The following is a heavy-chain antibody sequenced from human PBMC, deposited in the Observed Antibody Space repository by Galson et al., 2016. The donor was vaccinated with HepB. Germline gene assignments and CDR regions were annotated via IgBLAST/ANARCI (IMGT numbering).Heavy chain of an antibody. V-gene: IGHV3-21*01. CDR3: TRVHRGYYFSYFDY. J-gene: IGHJ4*02. CDR2: ISSNSAYI. CDR1: GFAFSTYT. D-gene: IGHD3-22*01. Sequence: SLRLSCAASGFAFSTYTIIWVRQAPGKGLEWVSSISSNSAYIYYADSVKGRLTVSRDNAKNSVYLHMNSLRAEETAIYYCTRVHRGYYFSYFDYWGQGTLVTVSS.